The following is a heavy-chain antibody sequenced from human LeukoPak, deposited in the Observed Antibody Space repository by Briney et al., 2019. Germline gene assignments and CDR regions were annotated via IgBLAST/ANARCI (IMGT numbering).Heavy chain of an antibody. D-gene: IGHD5-12*01. V-gene: IGHV1-3*01. CDR2: INAGNGNT. Sequence: ASVKVSCKASGYTFTSYAMHWVRQAPGQRLEWMGWINAGNGNTKYSQKFQGRVTITRDTSASTAYMELSSLRSEDTAVYYCAAASALSGYSPTVGWFDPWGQGTLVTVSS. J-gene: IGHJ5*02. CDR3: AAASALSGYSPTVGWFDP. CDR1: GYTFTSYA.